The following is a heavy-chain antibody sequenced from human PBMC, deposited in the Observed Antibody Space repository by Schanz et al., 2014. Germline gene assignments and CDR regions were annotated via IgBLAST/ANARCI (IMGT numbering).Heavy chain of an antibody. J-gene: IGHJ4*02. CDR2: IWFDGTNK. V-gene: IGHV3-33*01. D-gene: IGHD2-2*02. Sequence: QVQLVESGGGVVQPGRSLRLSCSASGFTLSSYGMHWVRQAPGKGLEWLAVIWFDGTNKYNADSVKGRFTISRDTSKNTLYLLLNSLRAEDTAVYYCAGGEYQLLYGNWGQGTLVTVSS. CDR1: GFTLSSYG. CDR3: AGGEYQLLYGN.